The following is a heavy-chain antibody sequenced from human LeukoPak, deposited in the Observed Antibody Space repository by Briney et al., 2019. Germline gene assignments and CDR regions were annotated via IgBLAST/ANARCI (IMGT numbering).Heavy chain of an antibody. CDR3: AGAHSGWPNDY. CDR1: GGSISGYY. CDR2: IYYSGST. D-gene: IGHD6-19*01. Sequence: PSETLSLTCTVSGGSISGYYWSWIRQPPGKGLEWIGYIYYSGSTNYNPSLKSRVTISVDTSKNQFSLKLSSVTAADTAVYYCAGAHSGWPNDYWGQGTLVTVSS. V-gene: IGHV4-59*08. J-gene: IGHJ4*02.